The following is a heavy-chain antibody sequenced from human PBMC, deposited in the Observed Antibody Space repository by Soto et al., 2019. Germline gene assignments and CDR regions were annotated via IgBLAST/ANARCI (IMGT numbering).Heavy chain of an antibody. D-gene: IGHD5-18*01. CDR2: ISYDGSNK. CDR1: GFTFGDYA. V-gene: IGHV3-30*04. Sequence: PGGSLRLSCTASGFTFGDYAMSWFRQAPGKGLEWVAVISYDGSNKYYADSVKGRFTISRDNSKNTLYLQMNSLRAEDTAVYYCAKVVDTAMVHDAFDIWGQGTMVTVSS. J-gene: IGHJ3*02. CDR3: AKVVDTAMVHDAFDI.